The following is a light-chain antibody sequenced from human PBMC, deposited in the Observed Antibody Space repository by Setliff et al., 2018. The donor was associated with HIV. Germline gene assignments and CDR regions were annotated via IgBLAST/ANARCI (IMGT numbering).Light chain of an antibody. V-gene: IGLV2-14*01. CDR1: DSVVGGHNF. CDR2: EAT. J-gene: IGLJ1*01. CDR3: SSYTTSNSLYV. Sequence: QSVLAQPASVSGSPGRSITITCTGSDSVVGGHNFVSWYQHHPDKAPRLIIYEATNRPSGVSSRFSGYKSGNTAFLTISGLQAEDEAEYFCSSYTTSNSLYVFATGTRSPS.